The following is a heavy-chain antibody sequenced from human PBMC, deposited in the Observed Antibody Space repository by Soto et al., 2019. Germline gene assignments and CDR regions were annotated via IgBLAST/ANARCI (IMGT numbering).Heavy chain of an antibody. J-gene: IGHJ4*02. CDR1: GFTFSSYW. CDR2: ISSSDNT. V-gene: IGHV3-66*01. CDR3: ATRIIRGGLDY. Sequence: GGSLRLSCAASGFTFSSYWMSWVRQAPGKGLDWVSLISSSDNTYYADSVKGRFTISRDDSKNTLYLLMNNLRAEDTAVYYCATRIIRGGLDYWGQGTPVTVSS. D-gene: IGHD2-15*01.